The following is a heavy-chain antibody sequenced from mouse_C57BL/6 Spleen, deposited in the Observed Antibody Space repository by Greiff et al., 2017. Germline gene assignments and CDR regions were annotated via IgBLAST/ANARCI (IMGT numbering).Heavy chain of an antibody. J-gene: IGHJ2*01. CDR2: IDPETGGT. CDR1: GYTFTDYE. CDR3: TRSEGRRTFDY. V-gene: IGHV1-15*01. Sequence: VQLQQSGAELVRPGASVTLSCKASGYTFTDYEMHWVKQTPVHGLEWIGAIDPETGGTAYNHKFKGKAILTADKSSSTAYMELRSLTSEDSAVYYCTRSEGRRTFDYWGQGTTLTVSS.